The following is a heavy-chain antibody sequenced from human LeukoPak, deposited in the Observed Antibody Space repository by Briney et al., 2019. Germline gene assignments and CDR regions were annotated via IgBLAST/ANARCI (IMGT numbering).Heavy chain of an antibody. CDR3: AREGGYCSGTNCSHFAFDI. CDR2: ISDDGSNK. CDR1: GFTFSSYA. D-gene: IGHD2-2*01. J-gene: IGHJ3*02. V-gene: IGHV3-30*09. Sequence: GGSLRLSCAASGFTFSSYAMHWVRQAPGKGLEWVAVISDDGSNKNYADSVKGRFAISRDNSKNTLYLPMNSLRPEDTAMYYCAREGGYCSGTNCSHFAFDIWGQGTMVTVSS.